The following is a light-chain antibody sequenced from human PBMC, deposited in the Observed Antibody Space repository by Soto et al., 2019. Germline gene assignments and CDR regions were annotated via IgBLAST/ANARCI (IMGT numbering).Light chain of an antibody. CDR3: QNYNFAPFT. CDR2: AAS. CDR1: QDIRNY. J-gene: IGKJ3*01. Sequence: DIQLTQSPSSLSASVGDRVTLICRASQDIRNYLSWYQQKPGTAPKLLVYAASTLQSGVPSRFSGSGSGTDFTLTINSLQPEDVATYFCQNYNFAPFTFGPGTKVEI. V-gene: IGKV1-27*01.